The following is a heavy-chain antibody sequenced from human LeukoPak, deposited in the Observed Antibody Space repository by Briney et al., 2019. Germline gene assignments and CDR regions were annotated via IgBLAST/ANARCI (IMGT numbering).Heavy chain of an antibody. V-gene: IGHV3-30*02. CDR2: IRNDGSNK. J-gene: IGHJ4*02. Sequence: GGSLRLSCAASGFTFSSYGMEWVRQAPGKGLEWVAFIRNDGSNKYYADSVKGRFTISRDNYKNTLYLQMNILRAEDTAVYYCAKAPRRYCTNGVCYYFDYWGQGTLVTVSS. CDR3: AKAPRRYCTNGVCYYFDY. CDR1: GFTFSSYG. D-gene: IGHD2-8*01.